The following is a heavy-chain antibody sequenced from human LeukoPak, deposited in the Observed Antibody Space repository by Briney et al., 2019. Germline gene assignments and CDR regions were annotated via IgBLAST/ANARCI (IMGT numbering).Heavy chain of an antibody. J-gene: IGHJ4*02. CDR2: IIPILGIA. D-gene: IGHD5-12*01. CDR3: ARDTGSGYDFGVEYYFDY. V-gene: IGHV1-69*04. Sequence: ASVKVSCKASGGTFSSYAISWVRQAPGQGLEWMGRIIPILGIANYAQKFQGRVTITADKSTSTAYMELSSLRSEDTAVYYCARDTGSGYDFGVEYYFDYWGQGTLVTVSS. CDR1: GGTFSSYA.